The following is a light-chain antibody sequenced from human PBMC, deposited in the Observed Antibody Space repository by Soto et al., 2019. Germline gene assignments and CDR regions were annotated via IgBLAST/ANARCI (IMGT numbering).Light chain of an antibody. J-gene: IGLJ2*01. CDR2: GNS. V-gene: IGLV1-40*01. Sequence: QSVLTQPPSVSGAPGQRVTISCTGSSSNIGAGYDVHWYQQLPGTAPKLLIYGNSNRPSGVPDRFSGSKSGTSASLAITGLQAEYEADYYCQSYDSSLSGSVFGGGTKLTLL. CDR3: QSYDSSLSGSV. CDR1: SSNIGAGYD.